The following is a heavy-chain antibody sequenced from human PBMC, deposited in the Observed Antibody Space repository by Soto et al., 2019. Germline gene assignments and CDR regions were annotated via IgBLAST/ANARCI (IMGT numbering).Heavy chain of an antibody. CDR1: GDSVSSNSAA. CDR2: TYYRSTWYN. J-gene: IGHJ5*02. Sequence: PSQTLSLTCAISGDSVSSNSAAWDWIRQSPSRGLEWLGRTYYRSTWYNDYAPFVKSRITINADTSKNQFSLQLTSVTPEDTAVYYCARGPFGGYDSVVFSWFDPWGQGTLVTVSS. D-gene: IGHD5-12*01. V-gene: IGHV6-1*01. CDR3: ARGPFGGYDSVVFSWFDP.